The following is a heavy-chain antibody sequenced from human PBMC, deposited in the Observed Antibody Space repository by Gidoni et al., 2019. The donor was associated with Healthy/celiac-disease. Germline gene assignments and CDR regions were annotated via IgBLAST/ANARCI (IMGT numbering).Heavy chain of an antibody. Sequence: QPPGKGLEWIGEINHSGSTNYNPSLKSRVTISVDTSKNQFSLKLSSVTAADTAVYYCAREARGYSYGYTSYYYYGMDVWGQGTTVTVSS. CDR2: INHSGST. J-gene: IGHJ6*02. D-gene: IGHD5-18*01. V-gene: IGHV4-34*01. CDR3: AREARGYSYGYTSYYYYGMDV.